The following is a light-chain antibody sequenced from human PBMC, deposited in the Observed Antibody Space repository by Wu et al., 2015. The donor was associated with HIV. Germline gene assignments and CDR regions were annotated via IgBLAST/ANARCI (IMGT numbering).Light chain of an antibody. CDR2: DAS. J-gene: IGKJ5*01. Sequence: EIVLTQSPATLSLSPGERATLSCRASQSVSSYLAWYQQKPGQAPRLLIYDASNRAIGIPARFSGSGSGTDFTLTISSLEPEDFAVYYCQQRSNWPPAITFGQGTRLEIK. V-gene: IGKV3-11*01. CDR1: QSVSSY. CDR3: QQRSNWPPAIT.